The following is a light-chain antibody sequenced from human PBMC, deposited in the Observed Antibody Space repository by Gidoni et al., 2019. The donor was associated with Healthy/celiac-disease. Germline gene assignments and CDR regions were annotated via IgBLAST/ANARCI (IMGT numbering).Light chain of an antibody. V-gene: IGKV3-11*01. J-gene: IGKJ5*01. CDR1: QSVSSY. Sequence: EIVLTQSPATLSLSPGGKATHSCRASQSVSSYLAWYQQKPGQAPRLLIYDASNRATGIPARFSGSGSGTDFTLTISSLEPEDFAVYYCQQRSNWPPFTFGQGTRLEIK. CDR3: QQRSNWPPFT. CDR2: DAS.